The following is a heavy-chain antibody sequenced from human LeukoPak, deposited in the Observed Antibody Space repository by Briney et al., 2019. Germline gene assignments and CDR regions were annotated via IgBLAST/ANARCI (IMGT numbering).Heavy chain of an antibody. CDR2: IDHSGST. CDR3: ARRRSSGWYYFDY. Sequence: SETLSLTCAVFGGSFSGYYWSWIRQPPGKGLEWIGEIDHSGSTNYNPSMKSRVTMSVDTSKSQLSLKVTSVTAADTAVYYCARRRSSGWYYFDYWGQGTQVTVSS. CDR1: GGSFSGYY. D-gene: IGHD6-19*01. J-gene: IGHJ4*02. V-gene: IGHV4-34*01.